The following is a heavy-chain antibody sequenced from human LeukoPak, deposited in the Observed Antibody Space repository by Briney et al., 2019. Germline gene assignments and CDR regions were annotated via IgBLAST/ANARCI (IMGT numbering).Heavy chain of an antibody. CDR3: ASQFGELWSQLYDYYYYGMDV. J-gene: IGHJ6*02. CDR1: GFTFSDYY. V-gene: IGHV3-11*01. D-gene: IGHD3-10*01. CDR2: ISSSGSTI. Sequence: PGGSLRLSCAASGFTFSDYYMSWIRQAPGKGLEWVSYISSSGSTIYYADSVKGRFTISRDNAKNSLYLQMNSLRAEDTAVYYCASQFGELWSQLYDYYYYGMDVWGHGTTVTVSS.